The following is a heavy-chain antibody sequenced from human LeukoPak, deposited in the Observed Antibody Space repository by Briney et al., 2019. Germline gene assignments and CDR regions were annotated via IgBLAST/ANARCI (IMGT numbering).Heavy chain of an antibody. CDR1: GYTFTGYY. Sequence: ASVKVSCKASGYTFTGYYMHWVRQAPGQGLEWMGWINPNSGGTNYAQKFQGRVTMTRDTSISTAYMELSRLRSDDTAVYYCARVGGDYGDYVTNRGISYYYYYMDVWGKGTTVTVSS. J-gene: IGHJ6*03. D-gene: IGHD4-17*01. CDR2: INPNSGGT. V-gene: IGHV1-2*02. CDR3: ARVGGDYGDYVTNRGISYYYYYMDV.